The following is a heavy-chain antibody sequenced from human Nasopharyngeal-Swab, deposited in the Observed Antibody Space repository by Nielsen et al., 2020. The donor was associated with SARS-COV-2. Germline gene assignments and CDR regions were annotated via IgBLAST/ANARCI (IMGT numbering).Heavy chain of an antibody. D-gene: IGHD3-22*01. Sequence: ASVKVSCKASGYTFTSYAMHWVRQAPGQRLEWMGWINAGNGNTKYSQKFQGRVTITRDTSASTAYMELSSLRSEGTAVYYCARARFGVYYDSSGSRDAFDIWGQGTMVTVSS. J-gene: IGHJ3*02. CDR1: GYTFTSYA. CDR2: INAGNGNT. V-gene: IGHV1-3*01. CDR3: ARARFGVYYDSSGSRDAFDI.